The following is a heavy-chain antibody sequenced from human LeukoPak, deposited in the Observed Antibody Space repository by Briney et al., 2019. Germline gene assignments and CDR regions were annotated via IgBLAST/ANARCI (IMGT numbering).Heavy chain of an antibody. D-gene: IGHD1-26*01. Sequence: GGSLRLSCAATGFTFSSYGMHWVRQAPGKGLEWVAVIWYDGSNKYYADSVKGRFTISRDNSKNTLYLQMNSLRAEDTAVYYCAKDRGGSYYGSFDYWGQGTLVTVSS. V-gene: IGHV3-33*06. J-gene: IGHJ4*02. CDR1: GFTFSSYG. CDR3: AKDRGGSYYGSFDY. CDR2: IWYDGSNK.